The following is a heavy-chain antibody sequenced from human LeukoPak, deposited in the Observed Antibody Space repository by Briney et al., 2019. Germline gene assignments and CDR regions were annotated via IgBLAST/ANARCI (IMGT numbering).Heavy chain of an antibody. J-gene: IGHJ4*02. CDR1: GYTFTTYH. CDR2: INPSGGSA. CDR3: ARDHSPPATSVGTTYYFDY. D-gene: IGHD1-1*01. Sequence: ASVKVSCKASGYTFTTYHMHWVRQAPGQGLEWVGIINPSGGSATYAQRFRGRVTMTSDTSTGTVYMELRSLTPEDTAMYYCARDHSPPATSVGTTYYFDYWGQGTLVTVSS. V-gene: IGHV1-46*01.